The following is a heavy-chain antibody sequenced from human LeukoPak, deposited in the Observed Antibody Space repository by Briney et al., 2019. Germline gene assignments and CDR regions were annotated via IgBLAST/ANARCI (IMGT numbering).Heavy chain of an antibody. CDR1: GFRFSSYD. J-gene: IGHJ4*02. CDR3: ARGSNSGYYAY. D-gene: IGHD3-22*01. Sequence: GSLRLSCVGSGFRFSSYDMNWVRQAPGKGLEWVANIKQDGSEKYYVDSVKGRFTISRDNAKNSLYLQMNSLRAEDTAVYYCARGSNSGYYAYWGQGTLVTVSS. V-gene: IGHV3-7*03. CDR2: IKQDGSEK.